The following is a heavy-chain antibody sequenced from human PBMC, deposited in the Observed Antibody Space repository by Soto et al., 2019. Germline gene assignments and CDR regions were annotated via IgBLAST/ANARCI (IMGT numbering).Heavy chain of an antibody. CDR3: ARLAYGDYGY. D-gene: IGHD4-17*01. CDR2: IYYSGST. V-gene: IGHV4-59*08. CDR1: GGSISSYY. J-gene: IGHJ4*02. Sequence: SETLSLTCTVSGGSISSYYWSWIRQPPGKGLEWIGYIYYSGSTNYNPSLKSRVTISVGTSKNQFSLKLSSVTAADTAVYYCARLAYGDYGYWGQGTLVTVSS.